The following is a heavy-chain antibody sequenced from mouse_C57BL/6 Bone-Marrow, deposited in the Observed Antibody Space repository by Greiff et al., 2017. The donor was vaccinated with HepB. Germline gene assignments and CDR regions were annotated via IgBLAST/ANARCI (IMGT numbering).Heavy chain of an antibody. J-gene: IGHJ2*01. Sequence: EVKLQESGGGLVKPGGSLKLSCAASGFTFSSYAMSWVRQTPEKRLEWVATISDGGSYTYYPDNVKGRFTITRDNAKNNLYLQMSHLKSEDTAMYYCARGLRGGGFTTVDFWGQGTTLTVTA. CDR3: ARGLRGGGFTTVDF. CDR2: ISDGGSYT. D-gene: IGHD1-1*01. V-gene: IGHV5-4*03. CDR1: GFTFSSYA.